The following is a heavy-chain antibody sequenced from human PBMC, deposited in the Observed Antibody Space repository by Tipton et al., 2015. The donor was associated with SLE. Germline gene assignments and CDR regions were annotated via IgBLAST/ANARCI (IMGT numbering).Heavy chain of an antibody. Sequence: GLVKPSEILSLTCTVSGASISSSSYYWGWIRQPPGKGLEWIGTMYYSGSTYYNPSLKSRVTISVDASRNQFSLKLGSVTAADTAVYYCVRRSDDYGDYFDYWGQGTLVTVSS. CDR1: GASISSSSYY. V-gene: IGHV4-39*01. CDR2: MYYSGST. D-gene: IGHD4-17*01. J-gene: IGHJ4*02. CDR3: VRRSDDYGDYFDY.